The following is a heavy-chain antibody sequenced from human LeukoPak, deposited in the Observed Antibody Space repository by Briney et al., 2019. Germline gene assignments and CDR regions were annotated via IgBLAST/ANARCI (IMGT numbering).Heavy chain of an antibody. CDR3: ARSYNSGSYYPYFFDY. CDR2: IYYTGST. J-gene: IGHJ4*02. CDR1: GGSISSHF. Sequence: SETLSLTWTVSGGSISSHFWSWIRQPPGKGLEWIGSIYYTGSTNYNPSLKSRVTISVDTSNNRFSLRLSSLTAADTAVYYCARSYNSGSYYPYFFDYWGQGTLVTVSS. V-gene: IGHV4-59*11. D-gene: IGHD3-10*01.